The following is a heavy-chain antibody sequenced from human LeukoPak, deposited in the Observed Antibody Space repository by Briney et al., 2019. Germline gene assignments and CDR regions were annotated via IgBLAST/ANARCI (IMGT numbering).Heavy chain of an antibody. J-gene: IGHJ3*02. V-gene: IGHV3-23*01. CDR2: LSDSDGRT. CDR1: GFTIKNFA. CDR3: AATSGYNAFDI. Sequence: PGGSLRLSCIASGFTIKNFAMSWVRQAPGKGLEWVSVLSDSDGRTYYADSVSGRFTVSRDNSKNTVYLQMNSLRAEDTAVYYCAATSGYNAFDIWGQGTMVTVSS. D-gene: IGHD3-3*01.